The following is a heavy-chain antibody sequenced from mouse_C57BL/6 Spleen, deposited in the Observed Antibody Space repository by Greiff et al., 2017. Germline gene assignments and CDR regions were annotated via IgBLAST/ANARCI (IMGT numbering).Heavy chain of an antibody. CDR2: IWTGGGT. CDR3: ARIPLITTVVDWYFDV. J-gene: IGHJ1*03. D-gene: IGHD1-1*01. V-gene: IGHV2-9-1*01. CDR1: GFSLTSYA. Sequence: VKLMESGPGLVAPSQSLSITCTVSGFSLTSYAISWVRQPPGKGLEWLGVIWTGGGTNYNSALKSRLSISKDNSKSQVFLKMNSLQTDDTAKYYCARIPLITTVVDWYFDVWGTGTTVTVSS.